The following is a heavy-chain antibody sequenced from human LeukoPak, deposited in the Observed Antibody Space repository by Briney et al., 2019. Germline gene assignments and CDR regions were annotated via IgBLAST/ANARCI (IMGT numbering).Heavy chain of an antibody. V-gene: IGHV3-7*03. CDR1: GFTFSTSW. CDR2: IKPDGSEK. Sequence: PGGPLRLSCAASGFTFSTSWMSWVRQAPGKGLEWVASIKPDGSEKYYVDSVKGRFTISRDNAKNSLYLQMDSLRAEDTAVYYCATYDSSGYYPHYFDYWGQGTLVTVSS. J-gene: IGHJ4*02. CDR3: ATYDSSGYYPHYFDY. D-gene: IGHD3-22*01.